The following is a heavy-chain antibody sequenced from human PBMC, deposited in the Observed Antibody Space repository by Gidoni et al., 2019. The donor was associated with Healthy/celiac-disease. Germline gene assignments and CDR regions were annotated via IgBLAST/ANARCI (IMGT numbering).Heavy chain of an antibody. V-gene: IGHV2-5*01. D-gene: IGHD2-15*01. Sequence: QITLKESGPTLVKPTQTLTLTCTFSGFSLSTSGVGVGWIRQPPGKALEWLALLYWNDDKRYSPSLKSRLTITKDTSKNQVVLTMTNMDPVDTATYYCAHRGLQDYCSGGSCYRALDPWGQGTLVTVSS. CDR2: LYWNDDK. CDR3: AHRGLQDYCSGGSCYRALDP. J-gene: IGHJ5*02. CDR1: GFSLSTSGVG.